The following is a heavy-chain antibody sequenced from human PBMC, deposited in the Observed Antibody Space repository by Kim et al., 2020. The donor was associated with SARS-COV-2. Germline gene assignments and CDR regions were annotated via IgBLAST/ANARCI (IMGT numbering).Heavy chain of an antibody. V-gene: IGHV3-21*01. CDR2: ISSSSSYI. D-gene: IGHD6-13*01. J-gene: IGHJ6*02. CDR3: ARDSSSWNHIDYYYYYGMDV. Sequence: GGSLRLSCAASGFTFSSYSMNWVRQAPGKGLEWVSSISSSSSYIYYADSVKGRFTISRDNAKNSLYLQMNSLRAEDTAVYYCARDSSSWNHIDYYYYYGMDVWGQGTTVTVSS. CDR1: GFTFSSYS.